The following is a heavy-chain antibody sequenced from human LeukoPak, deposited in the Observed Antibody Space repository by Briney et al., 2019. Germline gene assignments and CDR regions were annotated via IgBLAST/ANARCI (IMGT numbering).Heavy chain of an antibody. D-gene: IGHD2-2*01. J-gene: IGHJ3*02. CDR3: ATPYCSSISCLDVFNM. V-gene: IGHV4-31*03. CDR1: GVSVSDGRYY. CDR2: KYYSGSA. Sequence: SQTLSLTCNVSGVSVSDGRYYWTWIRQHPGMGLEWIGYKYYSGSAKYNPSLKSRLTISIDTSKNQFSLHLSSVTAADTATYYCATPYCSSISCLDVFNMWGQGTRVTVSS.